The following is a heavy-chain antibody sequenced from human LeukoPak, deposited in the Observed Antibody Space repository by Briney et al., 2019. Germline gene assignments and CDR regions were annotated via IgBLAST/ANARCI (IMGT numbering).Heavy chain of an antibody. CDR3: AGFFYDESHDAFDL. J-gene: IGHJ3*01. CDR1: VATFTSHA. CDR2: IIPIYGSA. Sequence: SVKVSCKASVATFTSHAITWVRQAPGQGLEWMAGIIPIYGSASYAQKFQGRVTITSDESTSTVYMELSSLRSEDTAVYYCAGFFYDESHDAFDLWGQGTMVTVSS. V-gene: IGHV1-69*01. D-gene: IGHD2/OR15-2a*01.